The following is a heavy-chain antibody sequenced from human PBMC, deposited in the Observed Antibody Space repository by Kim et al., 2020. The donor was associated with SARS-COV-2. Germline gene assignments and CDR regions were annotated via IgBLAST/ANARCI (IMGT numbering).Heavy chain of an antibody. CDR2: INHSGST. V-gene: IGHV4-34*01. J-gene: IGHJ4*02. Sequence: SETLSLTCAVYGGSFSGYYWSWIRQPPGKGLEWIGEINHSGSTNYNPSLKSRVTISVDTSKNQFSLKLSSVTAADTAVYYCARGDGSWYSGGSYYFDYWGQGTLVTVSS. CDR1: GGSFSGYY. CDR3: ARGDGSWYSGGSYYFDY. D-gene: IGHD1-26*01.